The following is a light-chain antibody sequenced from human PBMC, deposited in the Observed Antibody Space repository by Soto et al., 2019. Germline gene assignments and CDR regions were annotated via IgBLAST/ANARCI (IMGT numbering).Light chain of an antibody. J-gene: IGKJ1*01. CDR1: QDINRW. CDR2: NAD. CDR3: QQYNSYWT. Sequence: DIQMTQSPSALSASVGDRVTITCRASQDINRWLTWYQQKPGKAPKILIYNADTLESGVPSRFSGSGSGTEFTLTISSLQPDHFATYYCQQYNSYWTFGQGTKVDI. V-gene: IGKV1-5*01.